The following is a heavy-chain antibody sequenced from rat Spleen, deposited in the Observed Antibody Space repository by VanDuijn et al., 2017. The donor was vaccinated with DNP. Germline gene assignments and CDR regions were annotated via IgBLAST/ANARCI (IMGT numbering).Heavy chain of an antibody. D-gene: IGHD1-11*01. CDR1: GFTFSNYG. J-gene: IGHJ2*01. V-gene: IGHV5-29*01. CDR2: ISYNGGST. CDR3: AKGPNYGGWSDYFDY. Sequence: EVQLVESGGGLVQPGRSLKLSCAASGFTFSNYGMAWVRQAPAKGLEWVATISYNGGSTYYRDSVKGRFTISRDDAKSTLYLQMDSLRSEDTATYYCAKGPNYGGWSDYFDYWGQGVMVTVSS.